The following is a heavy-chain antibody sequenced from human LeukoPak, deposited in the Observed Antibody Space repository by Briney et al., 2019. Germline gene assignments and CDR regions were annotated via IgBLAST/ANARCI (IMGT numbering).Heavy chain of an antibody. J-gene: IGHJ4*02. D-gene: IGHD3-9*01. CDR1: GYTFTDYG. CDR3: ARETGSYKGNYFDY. Sequence: GVSVKVSCKASGYTFTDYGISWVRQAPGQGLEWMGWISAYNGNTNYAQKLQGRVTMTTDTSTSTAYMEVRSLRSDDTAVYYCARETGSYKGNYFDYWGQGALVTVSS. V-gene: IGHV1-18*04. CDR2: ISAYNGNT.